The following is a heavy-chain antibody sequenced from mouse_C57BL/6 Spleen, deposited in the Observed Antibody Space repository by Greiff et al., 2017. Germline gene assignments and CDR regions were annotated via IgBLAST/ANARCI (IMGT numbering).Heavy chain of an antibody. D-gene: IGHD1-1*01. CDR3: ARNYGSRNYFDY. V-gene: IGHV1-15*01. J-gene: IGHJ2*01. CDR1: GYTFTDYE. Sequence: VQLVESGAELVRPGASVTLSCKASGYTFTDYEMHWVKQTPVHGLEWIGAIDPETGGTAYNEKFKSKATLTVDKPSSTAYMQLSSLTSEDSAVYDCARNYGSRNYFDYWGQGTTLTVSS. CDR2: IDPETGGT.